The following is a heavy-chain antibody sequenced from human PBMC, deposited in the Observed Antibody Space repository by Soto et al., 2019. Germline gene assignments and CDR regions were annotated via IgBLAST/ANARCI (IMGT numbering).Heavy chain of an antibody. CDR3: ARGGGESSTGWWWGTGQ. J-gene: IGHJ4*02. CDR1: GFAFSDFG. Sequence: EVQLLESGGGLVQPGGSLRLSCEVSGFAFSDFGMSWVRQTPGKGLEWVSIISTSDTGTYYADSVEGRFTISRDNAKNTLYLQMSSLRVDDTAVYDCARGGGESSTGWWWGTGQWGQGTLVTVSS. V-gene: IGHV3-23*01. CDR2: ISTSDTGT. D-gene: IGHD2-21*01.